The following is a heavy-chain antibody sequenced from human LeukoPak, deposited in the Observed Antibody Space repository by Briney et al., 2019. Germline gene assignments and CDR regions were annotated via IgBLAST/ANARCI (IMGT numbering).Heavy chain of an antibody. CDR3: ARGSGSSGWHYYYYGMDV. CDR2: IIPIFGTA. J-gene: IGHJ6*02. Sequence: SVKVSCKASGGTFSSYAISWVRQAPGQGLEWMGGIIPIFGTANYAQKFQGRVTITADESTSTAYMELSSLRSEDTAVYYCARGSGSSGWHYYYYGMDVWGQGTTVTVSS. CDR1: GGTFSSYA. D-gene: IGHD6-19*01. V-gene: IGHV1-69*13.